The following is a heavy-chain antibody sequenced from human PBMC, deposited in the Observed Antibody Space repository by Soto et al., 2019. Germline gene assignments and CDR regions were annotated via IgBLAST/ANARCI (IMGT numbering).Heavy chain of an antibody. CDR2: ISSNGGST. Sequence: PGGSLRLSCSASGFTFSSYAMHWVRQAPGKGLEYVSAISSNGGSTYYADSVKGRFTISRDNSKNTLYLQMSSLRAEDTAVYYCVKALVTIEAGGIFDYWGQGTLVTASS. CDR3: VKALVTIEAGGIFDY. V-gene: IGHV3-64D*06. J-gene: IGHJ4*02. D-gene: IGHD6-13*01. CDR1: GFTFSSYA.